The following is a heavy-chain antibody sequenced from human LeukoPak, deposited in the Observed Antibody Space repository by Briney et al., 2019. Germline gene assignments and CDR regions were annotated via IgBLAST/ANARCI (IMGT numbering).Heavy chain of an antibody. CDR3: ARVGVSGHDYGDYWSGFDY. J-gene: IGHJ4*02. V-gene: IGHV6-1*01. D-gene: IGHD4-17*01. CDR2: TYYRSKWYN. CDR1: GDSVSSNSAA. Sequence: ASQTLSLTCAISGDSVSSNSAAWNWIRQSPSRGLEWLGRTYYRSKWYNDYAVSVKSRITINPDTSKNQFSLQLNSVTPEDTAVYYCARVGVSGHDYGDYWSGFDYWGQGTLVTVSS.